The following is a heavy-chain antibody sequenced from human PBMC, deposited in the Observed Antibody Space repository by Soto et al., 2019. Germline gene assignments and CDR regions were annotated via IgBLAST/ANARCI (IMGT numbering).Heavy chain of an antibody. J-gene: IGHJ3*02. Sequence: EVQLLESGGGLVQPGGSLRLSCAASGFTFSSDALTWFRQAPGKGLEWVSGISDGGDSTHYADSVKGRFTVSRDNSKNTLYLQINSLRAEDTAVYYCAKHSTTYASWSGDVKGAFDIWGQGTMVTVSS. CDR2: ISDGGDST. D-gene: IGHD3-3*01. CDR1: GFTFSSDA. CDR3: AKHSTTYASWSGDVKGAFDI. V-gene: IGHV3-23*01.